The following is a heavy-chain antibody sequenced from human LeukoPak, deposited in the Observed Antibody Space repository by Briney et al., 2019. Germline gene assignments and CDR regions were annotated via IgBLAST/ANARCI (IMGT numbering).Heavy chain of an antibody. Sequence: SETLSLTCTVSGGSISSYYWSWIRQPPGKGLEWIGYIYYSGSTNYNPSLKSRVTISVDTSKNQFSLKLSSVTAADTAVYYCARIGDSSGYYPFDYWGQGTLVTVSS. V-gene: IGHV4-59*01. CDR2: IYYSGST. J-gene: IGHJ4*02. D-gene: IGHD3-22*01. CDR1: GGSISSYY. CDR3: ARIGDSSGYYPFDY.